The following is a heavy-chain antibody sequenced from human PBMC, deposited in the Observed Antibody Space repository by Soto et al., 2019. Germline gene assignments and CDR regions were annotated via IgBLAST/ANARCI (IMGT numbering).Heavy chain of an antibody. CDR1: GGSISSGDYY. D-gene: IGHD2-15*01. Sequence: SETLSLTCTVSGGSISSGDYYWSWIRQPPGKGLEWIGYIYYSGSTYYNPSLKSRVTISVDTSKNQFSLKLSSVTAADTAVYYCAREDVVVVAAEYYYYGMDVWGQGTTVTVSS. V-gene: IGHV4-30-4*01. J-gene: IGHJ6*02. CDR2: IYYSGST. CDR3: AREDVVVVAAEYYYYGMDV.